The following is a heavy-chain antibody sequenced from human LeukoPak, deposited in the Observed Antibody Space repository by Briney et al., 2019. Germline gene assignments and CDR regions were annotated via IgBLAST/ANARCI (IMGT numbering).Heavy chain of an antibody. Sequence: ASVKVSCKASGYTFSAYGISWVRQAPGQGLEWMGWIYTYNGNANYAEHLQGRVTLTSDSSTTTVYMELRNLTSDDTAVYYCARDSSPVAGVGLFWGQGTLVTVSS. D-gene: IGHD6-19*01. CDR1: GYTFSAYG. V-gene: IGHV1-18*01. J-gene: IGHJ4*02. CDR2: IYTYNGNA. CDR3: ARDSSPVAGVGLF.